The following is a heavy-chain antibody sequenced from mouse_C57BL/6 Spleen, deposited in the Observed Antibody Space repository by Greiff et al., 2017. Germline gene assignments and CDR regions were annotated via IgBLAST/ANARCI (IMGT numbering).Heavy chain of an antibody. Sequence: EVQLQESGGDLVKPGGSLKLSCAASGFTFSSYGMSWVRQTPDKRLEWVATISSGGSYTYYPDSVKGRFTISRDNAKNTLYLQMSSLKSEDTAMYYCARPTGSYYFDYWGQGTTLTVSS. CDR2: ISSGGSYT. J-gene: IGHJ2*01. CDR3: ARPTGSYYFDY. CDR1: GFTFSSYG. D-gene: IGHD4-1*01. V-gene: IGHV5-6*01.